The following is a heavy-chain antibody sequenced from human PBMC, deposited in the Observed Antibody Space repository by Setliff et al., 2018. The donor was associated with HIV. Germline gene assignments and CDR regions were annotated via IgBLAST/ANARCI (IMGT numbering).Heavy chain of an antibody. CDR3: ARGIAVAGPYFDY. D-gene: IGHD6-19*01. J-gene: IGHJ4*02. CDR1: GGSISSYY. CDR2: IYYSGSS. Sequence: KASETLSLTCTVSGGSISSYYWSWIRQPPGKGLEWIGYIYYSGSSKKTPSLKSRVTISVDTPKNEFSLKLSSMTAADTAVYYCARGIAVAGPYFDYWGQGTLVTVSS. V-gene: IGHV4-59*01.